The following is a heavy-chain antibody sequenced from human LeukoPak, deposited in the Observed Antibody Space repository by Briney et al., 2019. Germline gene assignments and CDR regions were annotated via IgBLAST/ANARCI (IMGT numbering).Heavy chain of an antibody. Sequence: PSGTLSLTCAVSSDSIGSNNWWSWVRQPPGKGLEWIGYIYYSGSTNYNPSLKSRVTISVDTSKNQFSLKLSSVTAADTAVYYCARTHYGFDYWGQGTLVTVSS. CDR3: ARTHYGFDY. J-gene: IGHJ4*02. CDR2: IYYSGST. CDR1: SDSIGSNNW. V-gene: IGHV4-4*02. D-gene: IGHD3-10*01.